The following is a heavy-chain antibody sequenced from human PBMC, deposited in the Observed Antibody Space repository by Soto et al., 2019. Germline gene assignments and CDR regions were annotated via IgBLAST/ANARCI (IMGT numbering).Heavy chain of an antibody. CDR1: GGSISSYY. J-gene: IGHJ2*01. CDR2: IYYSGST. CDR3: ARRGRGQNWYFDL. D-gene: IGHD3-10*01. V-gene: IGHV4-59*08. Sequence: SETLSLTCTVSGGSISSYYWSWIRQPPGKGLEWVGYIYYSGSTNYNPSLKSRVTISVDTSKNQFSLKLSSVTAADTAVYYCARRGRGQNWYFDLWGRGTLVTVSS.